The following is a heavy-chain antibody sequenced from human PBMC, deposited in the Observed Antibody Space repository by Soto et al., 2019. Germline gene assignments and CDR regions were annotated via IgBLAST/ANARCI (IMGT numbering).Heavy chain of an antibody. J-gene: IGHJ4*02. Sequence: SETLSLTCTVSGGSISSSSYYWGWIRQPPGKGLEWIGSIYYSGSTYYNPSLKSRVTISVDTSKNQFSLKLSSVTAADTAVYYCAGLVVPAPIVYEQDYWGQGTLVTVSS. D-gene: IGHD2-2*01. CDR3: AGLVVPAPIVYEQDY. CDR1: GGSISSSSYY. V-gene: IGHV4-39*01. CDR2: IYYSGST.